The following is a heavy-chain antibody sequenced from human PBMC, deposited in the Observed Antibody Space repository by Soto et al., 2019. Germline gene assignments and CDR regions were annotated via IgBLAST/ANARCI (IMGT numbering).Heavy chain of an antibody. Sequence: GASVKVYWKASGYIFTGYHIHWVRQAPGRGLEWMGWINPNSGDTEYAQNFQGRVTMTRDTSFNLVYMEMSGLMSDDTAVYYCARDARGTRGFDEMDIWGQGTTVTVSS. CDR3: ARDARGTRGFDEMDI. CDR1: GYIFTGYH. D-gene: IGHD3-9*01. CDR2: INPNSGDT. V-gene: IGHV1-2*02. J-gene: IGHJ6*02.